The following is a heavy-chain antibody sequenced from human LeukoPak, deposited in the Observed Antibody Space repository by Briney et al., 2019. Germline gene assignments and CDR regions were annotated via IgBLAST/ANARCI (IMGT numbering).Heavy chain of an antibody. J-gene: IGHJ4*02. CDR1: DFSVNNNY. D-gene: IGHD3-10*01. Sequence: GGSLRLSCAAYDFSVNNNYMTWVRQAPGKGLEWVSLMDTFGGIYYRDSVKGRFTISRDISKDTLYLQMNTLSAEDTAIYYCAGGSYYRSGGRPGYFDHWGQGILVTVSS. V-gene: IGHV3-53*01. CDR2: MDTFGGI. CDR3: AGGSYYRSGGRPGYFDH.